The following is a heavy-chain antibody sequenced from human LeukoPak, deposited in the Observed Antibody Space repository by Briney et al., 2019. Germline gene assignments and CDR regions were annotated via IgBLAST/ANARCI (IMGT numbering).Heavy chain of an antibody. Sequence: SVKVSCKASGGTFSSYAISWVRQAPGQGLEWVGGIIPIFGTANYAQKFQGGVTITTDESTSTAYMELSSLRSEDTAVYYCARSNPAIFGVVTPGFDYGGQGTLVTVSS. CDR2: IIPIFGTA. J-gene: IGHJ4*02. CDR3: ARSNPAIFGVVTPGFDY. CDR1: GGTFSSYA. V-gene: IGHV1-69*05. D-gene: IGHD3-3*01.